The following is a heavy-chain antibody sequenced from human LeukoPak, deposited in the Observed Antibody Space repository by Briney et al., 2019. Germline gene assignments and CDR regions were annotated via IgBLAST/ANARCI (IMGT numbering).Heavy chain of an antibody. J-gene: IGHJ4*02. Sequence: GGSLRLSCAASGFSFSSYWITWVRQAPGKGLEWVANIKQDGSEKYYVDSVKGRFTISRDNAKNSLYLQMNSLRAEDTAVYYCSRETNDFWSGRRIDYWGQGALVTVSS. CDR3: SRETNDFWSGRRIDY. V-gene: IGHV3-7*01. D-gene: IGHD3-3*01. CDR1: GFSFSSYW. CDR2: IKQDGSEK.